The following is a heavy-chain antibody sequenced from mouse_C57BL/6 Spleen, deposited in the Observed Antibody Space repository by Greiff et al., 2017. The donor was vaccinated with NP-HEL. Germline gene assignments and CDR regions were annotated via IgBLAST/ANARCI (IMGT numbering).Heavy chain of an antibody. V-gene: IGHV1-81*01. CDR2: IYPRSGNT. D-gene: IGHD2-1*01. CDR1: GYTFTSYG. J-gene: IGHJ3*01. CDR3: ARGGVYGNFAY. Sequence: VQLQQSGAELARPGASVKLSCKASGYTFTSYGISWVKQRTGQGLEWIGEIYPRSGNTYYNEKFKGKATLTADKSSSTAYMELRSLTSEDSAVYFCARGGVYGNFAYWGQGTLVTVSA.